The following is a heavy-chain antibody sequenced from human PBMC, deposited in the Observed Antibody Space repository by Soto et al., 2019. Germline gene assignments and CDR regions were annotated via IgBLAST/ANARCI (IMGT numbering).Heavy chain of an antibody. D-gene: IGHD6-13*01. CDR2: IYWDDDK. J-gene: IGHJ5*02. V-gene: IGHV2-5*02. CDR1: GFSLSTSGVG. CDR3: AHKGGSWYGYWFDP. Sequence: CVPTLVNPTQTLTLTCTFSGFSLSTSGVGVGWIRQPPGKALEWLALIYWDDDKRYSPSLKSRLTITKDTSKNQVVLTMTNMDPVDTATYYCAHKGGSWYGYWFDPWGQGTLVTVSS.